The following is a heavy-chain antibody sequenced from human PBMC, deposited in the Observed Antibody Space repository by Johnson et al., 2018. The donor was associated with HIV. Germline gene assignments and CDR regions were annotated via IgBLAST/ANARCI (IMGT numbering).Heavy chain of an antibody. V-gene: IGHV3-74*02. J-gene: IGHJ3*02. CDR1: GFTFSSYA. Sequence: VQLVESGGGVVQPGRPLTLSCTASGFTFSSYAMHWVRQVPGKGLMWVSRISGDGSSSSYADSVKGRFTISRDNAKNTLYLQLNSLRVEDTAIYYCARAQLLADDAFNNWGQGTMVTVSS. CDR2: ISGDGSSS. D-gene: IGHD6-6*01. CDR3: ARAQLLADDAFNN.